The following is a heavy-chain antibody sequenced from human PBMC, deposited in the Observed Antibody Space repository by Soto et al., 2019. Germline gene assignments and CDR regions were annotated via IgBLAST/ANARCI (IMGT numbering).Heavy chain of an antibody. CDR1: GGTFSHYT. D-gene: IGHD3-16*01. Sequence: QVQLVQSGAEVKKPGSSVKVSCKASGGTFSHYTINWVRQAHGQGLEWMGGHIPVFGTENYAQKFQGRVTITADQSSTTAYMELSSLTSEDTAVYYCARSNTSSLYPPEYFQNWGQGALVTVSS. V-gene: IGHV1-69*01. CDR3: ARSNTSSLYPPEYFQN. J-gene: IGHJ1*01. CDR2: HIPVFGTE.